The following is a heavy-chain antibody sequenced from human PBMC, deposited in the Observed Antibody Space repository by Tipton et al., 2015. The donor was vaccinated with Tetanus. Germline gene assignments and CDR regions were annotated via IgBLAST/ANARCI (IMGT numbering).Heavy chain of an antibody. D-gene: IGHD6-13*01. CDR1: GDSGSSNSAA. J-gene: IGHJ3*02. CDR3: ARDRQQLVRDGGYAFDI. V-gene: IGHV6-1*01. CDR2: TYYRSKWYN. Sequence: TLSLTCAISGDSGSSNSAAWDWIRQSPSRGLEWLGRTYYRSKWYNDYAVSVKSRITINPDTSKNQFSLQLNSVTPEDTAVYYCARDRQQLVRDGGYAFDIWGQGTMVTVSS.